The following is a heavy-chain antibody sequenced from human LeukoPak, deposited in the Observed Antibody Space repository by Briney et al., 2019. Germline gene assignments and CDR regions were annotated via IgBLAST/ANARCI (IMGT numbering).Heavy chain of an antibody. CDR2: IWYDGSNK. CDR3: KKGPPTGVYFDY. V-gene: IGHV3-33*06. CDR1: GFTFSSYG. D-gene: IGHD1-14*01. J-gene: IGHJ4*02. Sequence: PGGSLRLSCAASGFTFSSYGMHWVRQAPGKGLEWVAVIWYDGSNKYYADSVKGRFTISRDNSKNTLYLQMNSLRAEDTAVYYCKKGPPTGVYFDYWGQGTLVTVSS.